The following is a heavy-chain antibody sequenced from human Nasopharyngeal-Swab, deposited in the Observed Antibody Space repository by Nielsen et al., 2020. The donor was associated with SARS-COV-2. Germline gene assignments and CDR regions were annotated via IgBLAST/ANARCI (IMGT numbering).Heavy chain of an antibody. CDR1: GFSFGTYS. J-gene: IGHJ2*01. CDR3: ARDLLSSWRAIGNWYFDL. V-gene: IGHV3-21*01. D-gene: IGHD6-13*01. CDR2: ISPTSTYI. Sequence: GGSLRLSCAASGFSFGTYSMNWVRQAPGKGLEWVSSISPTSTYIYYADSVKGRFTISRDNTRNSLYLQMNSLTAEDTAAYYCARDLLSSWRAIGNWYFDLWGRGTLVTVSS.